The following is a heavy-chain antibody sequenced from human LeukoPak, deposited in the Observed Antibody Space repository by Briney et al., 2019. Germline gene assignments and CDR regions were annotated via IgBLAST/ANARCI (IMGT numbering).Heavy chain of an antibody. CDR3: ARSGPQAFDI. CDR1: GGSISSYY. CDR2: IYYSGST. V-gene: IGHV4-59*01. J-gene: IGHJ3*02. Sequence: SGPGLVKPSETLSLTCTVSGGSISSYYWSWIRHPPGKGLEWIGYIYYSGSTNYNPSLKSRVTISVDTSKNQFSLKLSSVTAADTAVYYCARSGPQAFDIWGQGTMVTVSS.